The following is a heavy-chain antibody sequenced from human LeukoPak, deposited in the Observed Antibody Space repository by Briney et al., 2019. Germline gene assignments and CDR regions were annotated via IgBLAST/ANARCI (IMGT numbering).Heavy chain of an antibody. CDR3: ARLRKGDRGTYYFDY. J-gene: IGHJ4*02. Sequence: SETLSLTCTVSGGSISSYYWGWIRQPPGEGLEWIGYIYYSGSTNYNPSLKSRVTISVDTSKNQFSLKLSSVTAADTAVYYCARLRKGDRGTYYFDYWGQGTLVTVSS. V-gene: IGHV4-59*01. CDR2: IYYSGST. D-gene: IGHD2-21*02. CDR1: GGSISSYY.